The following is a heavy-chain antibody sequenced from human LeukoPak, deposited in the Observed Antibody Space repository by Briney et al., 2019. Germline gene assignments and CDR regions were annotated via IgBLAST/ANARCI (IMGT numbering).Heavy chain of an antibody. Sequence: GRSLRLSCAASGFTFDDYAMHWVRQAPGKGLEWVSGISWNSGSIGYADSVKGRFTISRDNAKNSLYLQMNSLRAEDMALYYCAKDHSSRWYDSTAFDIWGQGTMVTVSS. CDR1: GFTFDDYA. D-gene: IGHD3-22*01. CDR3: AKDHSSRWYDSTAFDI. V-gene: IGHV3-9*03. J-gene: IGHJ3*02. CDR2: ISWNSGSI.